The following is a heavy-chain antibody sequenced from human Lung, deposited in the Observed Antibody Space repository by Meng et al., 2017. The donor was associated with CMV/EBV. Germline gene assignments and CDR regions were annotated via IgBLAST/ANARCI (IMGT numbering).Heavy chain of an antibody. CDR1: GASITNHNW. J-gene: IGHJ1*01. D-gene: IGHD3-10*01. Sequence: QVQLLESGPARVKASETLSLTCAVSGASITNHNWWAWVRQPPGKGLEWIGEIPHRGRSAYNPSLKSRVSMSIDKSKNQFSLKLTSVTAADTAVYHCLRRSGGSVWGQGTLVTVSS. CDR2: IPHRGRS. CDR3: LRRSGGSV. V-gene: IGHV4-4*02.